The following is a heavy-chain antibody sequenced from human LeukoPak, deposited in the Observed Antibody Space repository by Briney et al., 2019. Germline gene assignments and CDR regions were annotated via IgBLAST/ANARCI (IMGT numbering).Heavy chain of an antibody. CDR3: ARVYGSLDY. CDR1: GFTFSNYW. D-gene: IGHD1-14*01. J-gene: IGHJ4*02. V-gene: IGHV3-74*01. CDR2: INSDGSST. Sequence: GGSLRLSCAVSGFTFSNYWMHWVRQAPGKGLVWVSRINSDGSSTNYADSVKGRFTISRDNAKNTLYLQMNSLRAEDTAVYYCARVYGSLDYWGQGTLVTVSS.